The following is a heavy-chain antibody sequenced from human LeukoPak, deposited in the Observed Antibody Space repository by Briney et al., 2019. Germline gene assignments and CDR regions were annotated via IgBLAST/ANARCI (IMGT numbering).Heavy chain of an antibody. V-gene: IGHV3-30*02. Sequence: GGSLRLSCVASGFTFSSYGMHWVRQAPGMGLEWVALISYDGSNNYYADSVKGRFTISRDNSKNTLYLQINSLRAEDTAVYYCASPKGGYSYGLQYYFDYWGQGTLVTVSS. J-gene: IGHJ4*02. CDR2: ISYDGSNN. D-gene: IGHD5-18*01. CDR3: ASPKGGYSYGLQYYFDY. CDR1: GFTFSSYG.